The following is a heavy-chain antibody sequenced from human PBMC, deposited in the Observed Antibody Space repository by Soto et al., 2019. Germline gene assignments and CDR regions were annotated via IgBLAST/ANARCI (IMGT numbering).Heavy chain of an antibody. V-gene: IGHV1-2*02. CDR3: ARAGIAAAGSGVFAMDV. D-gene: IGHD6-13*01. CDR1: GYTFTGYY. Sequence: WASVKVSCKASGYTFTGYYMHWVRQAPGKWLEWMGWINPTSGGTNYAQKFQGRVIMTRDTSISTAYMELSRLRSDDTAVYYCARAGIAAAGSGVFAMDVWGQGTTVTVSS. CDR2: INPTSGGT. J-gene: IGHJ6*02.